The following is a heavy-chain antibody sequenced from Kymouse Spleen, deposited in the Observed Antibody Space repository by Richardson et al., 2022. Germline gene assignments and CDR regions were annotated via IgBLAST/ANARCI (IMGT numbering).Heavy chain of an antibody. CDR3: AREGIVGATTAFDI. J-gene: IGHJ3*02. V-gene: IGHV3-53*01. D-gene: IGHD1-26*01. Sequence: EVQLVESGGGLIQPGGSLRLSCAASGFTVSSNYMSWVRQAPGKGLEWVSVIYSGGSTYYADSVKGRFTISRDNSKNTLYLQMNSLRAEDTAVYYCAREGIVGATTAFDIWGQGTMVTVSS. CDR1: GFTVSSNY. CDR2: IYSGGST.